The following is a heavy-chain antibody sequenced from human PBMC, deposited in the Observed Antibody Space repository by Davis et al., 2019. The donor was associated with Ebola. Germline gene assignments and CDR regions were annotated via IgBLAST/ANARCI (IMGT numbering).Heavy chain of an antibody. V-gene: IGHV4-34*01. D-gene: IGHD3-3*01. CDR1: GGSFTNYY. CDR3: AEDLRGTTFGGV. Sequence: PSETLSLTCAVYGGSFTNYYWTWIRQPPGKGLEWIGEINHSGSTNYNPSLKSRVTISVDTSQNQFSLKLSSVTAADTAVYYCAEDLRGTTFGGVWGKGTTVTVSS. J-gene: IGHJ6*04. CDR2: INHSGST.